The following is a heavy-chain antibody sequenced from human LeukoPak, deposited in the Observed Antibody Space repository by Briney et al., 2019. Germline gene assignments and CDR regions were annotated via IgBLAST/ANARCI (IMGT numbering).Heavy chain of an antibody. V-gene: IGHV4-39*07. CDR1: GGSISSSSYY. CDR2: IYYSGST. D-gene: IGHD6-19*01. J-gene: IGHJ4*02. CDR3: AGGRGLVPANYFDY. Sequence: SETLSLTCTVSGGSISSSSYYWGWIRQPPGKGLEWIGSIYYSGSTYYNPSLKSRVTISVDTSKNQFSLKLSSVTAADTAVYYCAGGRGLVPANYFDYWGQGTLVTVSS.